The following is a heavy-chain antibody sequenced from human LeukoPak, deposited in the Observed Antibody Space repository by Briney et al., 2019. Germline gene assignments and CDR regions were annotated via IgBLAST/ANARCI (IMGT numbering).Heavy chain of an antibody. Sequence: SETPSLTCTVSGGSIRSYYWTWIRQPPGKGLEWIGYISYSGSTNYNPSLKSRVTISADTSKNQFSLNLSSVTAADTAVYYCARGYGYNLDYWGQGTLVTVSS. J-gene: IGHJ4*02. CDR3: ARGYGYNLDY. CDR1: GGSIRSYY. D-gene: IGHD5-24*01. CDR2: ISYSGST. V-gene: IGHV4-59*01.